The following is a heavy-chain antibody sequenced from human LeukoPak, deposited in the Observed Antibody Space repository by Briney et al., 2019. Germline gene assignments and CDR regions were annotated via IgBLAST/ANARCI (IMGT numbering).Heavy chain of an antibody. J-gene: IGHJ1*01. CDR3: ATLGYCSSTSCRYFQH. CDR1: GFTFRGYA. Sequence: PGGSLRLSCAASGFTFRGYAIHWVRQAPGKGLEWVAVISYDGSNKYYADSVKGRFTISRDNAKNSLYLQMNSLRAEDTAVYYCATLGYCSSTSCRYFQHWGQGTLVTVSS. CDR2: ISYDGSNK. V-gene: IGHV3-30-3*01. D-gene: IGHD2-2*01.